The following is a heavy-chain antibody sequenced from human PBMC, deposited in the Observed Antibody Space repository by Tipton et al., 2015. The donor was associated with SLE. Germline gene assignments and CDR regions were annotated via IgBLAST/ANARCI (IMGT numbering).Heavy chain of an antibody. Sequence: TLSLTCAVYGGSFSGYYWSWIRQPPGKGLEWIGEINHSGSTNYNPSLKSRVTISVDTSKNQFSLKLSSVTAADTAVYYCARTGYSSSWLYFQHWGQGTLVTLSS. V-gene: IGHV4-34*01. J-gene: IGHJ1*01. CDR3: ARTGYSSSWLYFQH. CDR2: INHSGST. D-gene: IGHD6-13*01. CDR1: GGSFSGYY.